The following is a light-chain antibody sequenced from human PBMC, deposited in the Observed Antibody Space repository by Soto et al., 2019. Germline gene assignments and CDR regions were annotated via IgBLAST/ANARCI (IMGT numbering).Light chain of an antibody. CDR3: AAWDVSLNVVV. CDR1: TSNIGSKT. V-gene: IGLV1-44*01. CDR2: GND. Sequence: QLVLTQPPSASGTPGQRVTISCSGSTSNIGSKTVNWYQQLPGTAPKLLIYGNDQRPSGVPDRFSGSKSGTSASLAISGLPSEDEADYYCAAWDVSLNVVVFGGGTKLTVL. J-gene: IGLJ2*01.